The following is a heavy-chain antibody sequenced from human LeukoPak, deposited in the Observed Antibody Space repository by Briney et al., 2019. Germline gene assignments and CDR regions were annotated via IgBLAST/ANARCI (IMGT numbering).Heavy chain of an antibody. V-gene: IGHV1-3*01. CDR2: INAGNGNT. D-gene: IGHD6-13*01. J-gene: IGHJ3*02. CDR3: AREYSSSWGDAFDI. CDR1: GYTFTSYA. Sequence: ASVKVSCKASGYTFTSYAMHWVRQAPGQRPEWMGWINAGNGNTKYSQKFQGRVTITRDTSASTAYMELSSLRSDDTAVYYCAREYSSSWGDAFDIWGQGTMVTVSS.